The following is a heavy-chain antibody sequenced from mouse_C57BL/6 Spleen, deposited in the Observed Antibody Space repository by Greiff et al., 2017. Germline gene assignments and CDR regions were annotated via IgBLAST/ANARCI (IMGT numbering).Heavy chain of an antibody. V-gene: IGHV1-64*01. CDR3: ARAGHYYGSSPWYFDV. J-gene: IGHJ1*03. CDR1: GYTFTSYW. CDR2: IHPNSGST. D-gene: IGHD1-1*01. Sequence: VQLQQPGAELVKPGASVKLSCKASGYTFTSYWMHWVKQRPGQGLEWIGMIHPNSGSTNYNEKFKSKATLTVDKSSSTAYMQLSSLTSEDSAVYYCARAGHYYGSSPWYFDVWGTGTTVTVSS.